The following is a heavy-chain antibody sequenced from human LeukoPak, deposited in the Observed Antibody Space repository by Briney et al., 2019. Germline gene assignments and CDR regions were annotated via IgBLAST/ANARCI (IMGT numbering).Heavy chain of an antibody. D-gene: IGHD4-17*01. CDR2: INSDGSST. J-gene: IGHJ4*02. Sequence: PGGSLRLSCAASGFTFSSYWMHWVRQAPGKGLVWVSRINSDGSSTSYADSVKGRFTISRDNAKNTLYLQMNSLGAEDTAVYYCARPDETDDYGDYGSLGYWGQGTLVTVSS. CDR3: ARPDETDDYGDYGSLGY. CDR1: GFTFSSYW. V-gene: IGHV3-74*01.